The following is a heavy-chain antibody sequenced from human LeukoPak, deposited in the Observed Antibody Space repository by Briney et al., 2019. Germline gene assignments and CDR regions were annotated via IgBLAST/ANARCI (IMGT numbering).Heavy chain of an antibody. D-gene: IGHD3-10*01. V-gene: IGHV3-7*01. CDR3: ARDGRITMVRGDYYYYMDV. Sequence: GGSLRLSCEASGFTFSNSWMTWVRQTPGKGLEWVANIKTDGSEKYYVDSVRGRFTISRDNAKNSLYLQMNSLRAEDTAVYYCARDGRITMVRGDYYYYMDVWGKGTTVTVSS. CDR2: IKTDGSEK. J-gene: IGHJ6*03. CDR1: GFTFSNSW.